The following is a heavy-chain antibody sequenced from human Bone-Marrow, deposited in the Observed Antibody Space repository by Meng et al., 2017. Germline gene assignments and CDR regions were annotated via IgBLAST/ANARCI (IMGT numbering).Heavy chain of an antibody. J-gene: IGHJ4*02. CDR2: INTSGGST. CDR3: ARDSWLASD. V-gene: IGHV3-21*01. D-gene: IGHD6-19*01. Sequence: GESLKISCAASGFTFSSYAMSWVRQAPGKGLEWVSSINTSGGSTYFADSVKGRFTISRDNAKNSLYLQMNSLRAEDTAVYYCARDSWLASDWGQGTLVTVSS. CDR1: GFTFSSYA.